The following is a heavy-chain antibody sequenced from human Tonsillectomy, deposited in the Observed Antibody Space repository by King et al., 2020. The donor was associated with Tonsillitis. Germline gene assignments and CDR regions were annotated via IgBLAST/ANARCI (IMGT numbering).Heavy chain of an antibody. CDR3: ARVGGDRPSYYFDD. V-gene: IGHV3-21*01. J-gene: IGHJ4*02. D-gene: IGHD2-21*01. CDR1: GFTFSSYS. Sequence: VQLVESGGGLVKPGGSLRLSCAASGFTFSSYSMNWVRQAPGKGLEWVSSISSSSSYIYYADSVKGRFTISRDNAKNSLYLQMNSLRAEDTAVYYCARVGGDRPSYYFDDWGQGTLVTVSS. CDR2: ISSSSSYI.